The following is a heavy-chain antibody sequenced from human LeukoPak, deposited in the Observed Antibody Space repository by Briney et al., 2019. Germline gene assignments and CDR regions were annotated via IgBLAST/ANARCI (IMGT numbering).Heavy chain of an antibody. D-gene: IGHD3-22*01. CDR3: ARDRGRRSSGPDY. V-gene: IGHV1-46*01. J-gene: IGHJ4*02. CDR2: INPSGGST. Sequence: ASVKVSCKASGYTFTSYYMHWVRQAPGQGLEWMGIINPSGGSTSYAQKFQGRVTMTRDTSISTAYMELSRLRSDDTAVYYCARDRGRRSSGPDYWGRGTLVTVSS. CDR1: GYTFTSYY.